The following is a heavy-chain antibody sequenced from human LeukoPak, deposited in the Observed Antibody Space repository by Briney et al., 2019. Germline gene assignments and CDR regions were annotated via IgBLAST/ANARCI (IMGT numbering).Heavy chain of an antibody. Sequence: GGSLRLSCAASGFTFSRFWMRWVRQAPGKGLEWVVNIKEDGSEKYYVDSVKGRFTISRNNAENSLYLQMNSLRAEDTAVYYCARGDYYDSSGYRRVLGFDYWGQGTLVTVSS. V-gene: IGHV3-7*01. CDR3: ARGDYYDSSGYRRVLGFDY. J-gene: IGHJ4*02. CDR1: GFTFSRFW. D-gene: IGHD3-22*01. CDR2: IKEDGSEK.